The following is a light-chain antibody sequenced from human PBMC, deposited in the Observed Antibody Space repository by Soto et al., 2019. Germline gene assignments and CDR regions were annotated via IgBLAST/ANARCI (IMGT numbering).Light chain of an antibody. CDR2: DVN. Sequence: QSALTQPASVSESPGQSITISCTGTSSDVGGQNYVSWYQQHPFKAPKLMIYDVNNRPSGVSHRFSGSKSGNTASLTISNLQAGDEADYYCSSYTTTSTGVFGGGTKVTVL. V-gene: IGLV2-14*03. CDR1: SSDVGGQNY. CDR3: SSYTTTSTGV. J-gene: IGLJ3*02.